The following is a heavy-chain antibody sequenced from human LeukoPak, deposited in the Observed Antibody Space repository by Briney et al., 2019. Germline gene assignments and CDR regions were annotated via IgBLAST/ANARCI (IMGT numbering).Heavy chain of an antibody. V-gene: IGHV1-2*02. D-gene: IGHD3-9*01. CDR1: GYTFTGYY. Sequence: ASVKVSCKASGYTFTGYYMHWVRQAPGQGLEWMGWINPNSGGTNYAQKFQGRVTMTRDTSISTAYMELSRLRSDDTAVYYCARAYLYYDILTGYHSYYGMDVWGQGTTVTVSS. CDR2: INPNSGGT. J-gene: IGHJ6*02. CDR3: ARAYLYYDILTGYHSYYGMDV.